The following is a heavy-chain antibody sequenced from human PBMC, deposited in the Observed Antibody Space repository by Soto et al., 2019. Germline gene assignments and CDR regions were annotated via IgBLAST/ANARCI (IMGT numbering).Heavy chain of an antibody. V-gene: IGHV4-39*01. CDR3: ARHPSDFWFDP. J-gene: IGHJ5*02. CDR1: GGSISSSSYF. CDR2: IYYSGST. Sequence: QLQLQESGPGLVKPSETLSLTCSVSGGSISSSSYFWGWIRQPPGKGLEWIGSIYYSGSTYYNPSLRXRXTXSXXTSKNHFSLKLSSVTGADTAVYYCARHPSDFWFDPWGQGTLVTVSS. D-gene: IGHD2-21*02.